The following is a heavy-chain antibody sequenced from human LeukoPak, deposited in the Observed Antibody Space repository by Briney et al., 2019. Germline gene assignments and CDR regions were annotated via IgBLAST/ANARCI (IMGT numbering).Heavy chain of an antibody. V-gene: IGHV3-30*04. CDR1: GFTFSSYA. J-gene: IGHJ5*02. CDR2: ISYDGSTK. D-gene: IGHD3-16*01. Sequence: HPGGSLRLSCAASGFTFSSYAMHWVRQAPGKGLEWVVVISYDGSTKYYADSVKGRFTISRDNSKNTLYLQMNSLRVEDTAVYYCARDRYSDSGNNWFDPWGQGTLVTVSS. CDR3: ARDRYSDSGNNWFDP.